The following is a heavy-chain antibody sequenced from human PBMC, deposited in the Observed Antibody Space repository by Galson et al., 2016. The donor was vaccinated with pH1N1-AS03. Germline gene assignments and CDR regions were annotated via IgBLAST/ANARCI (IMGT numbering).Heavy chain of an antibody. V-gene: IGHV4-31*03. CDR3: AREFCGRTSCYLVD. J-gene: IGHJ4*02. Sequence: TLSLTCTVSGGSISSDSNYLTWIRQHPGKGLEWIGSIYYSGSTYYNPSLKSRLTLSVDTSKNHFSLKLTSVTAADTAVYYCAREFCGRTSCYLVDWGRGTPVTVSS. CDR1: GGSISSDSNY. D-gene: IGHD2-2*01. CDR2: IYYSGST.